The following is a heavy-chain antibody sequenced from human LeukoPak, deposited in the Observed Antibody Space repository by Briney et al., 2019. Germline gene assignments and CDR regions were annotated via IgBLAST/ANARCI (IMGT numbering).Heavy chain of an antibody. J-gene: IGHJ4*02. Sequence: GGSLGLSCAASGFTFSSYAMNWVRQAPGKGLQWVSAISGSGSSTYYADSVKGRFTISRDNSKNTLYLQMSSLRAEDTAVYYCAKEFNRGLPDYWGQGTLVTVPS. V-gene: IGHV3-23*01. CDR2: ISGSGSST. CDR3: AKEFNRGLPDY. CDR1: GFTFSSYA. D-gene: IGHD2-21*01.